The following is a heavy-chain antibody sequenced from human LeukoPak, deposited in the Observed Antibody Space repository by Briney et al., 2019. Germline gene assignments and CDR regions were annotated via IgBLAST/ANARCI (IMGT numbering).Heavy chain of an antibody. CDR1: GFSVSSNY. V-gene: IGHV3-53*01. D-gene: IGHD7-27*01. CDR2: ISGSGAT. CDR3: AKDLNWGGR. J-gene: IGHJ4*02. Sequence: GGSLRLSCAASGFSVSSNYMTWVRQAPGKGLEWVSGISGSGATDYADSVKGRFTISRDNSKNTLYLQINSLRAEDTAVYYCAKDLNWGGRWGQGTLVTVSS.